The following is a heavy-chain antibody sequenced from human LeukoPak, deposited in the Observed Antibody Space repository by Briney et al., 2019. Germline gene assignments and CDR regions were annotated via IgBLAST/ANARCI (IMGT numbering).Heavy chain of an antibody. V-gene: IGHV1-18*01. J-gene: IGHJ6*02. Sequence: ASVKVSCKASGYTFTSYGIRWVRQAPGQGLEWMGWISAYNGNTNYAKKLQSRVTMTTDTSTSTAYMELRSLRSDDTAVYYCARDPSLNYDILTGYNHYYYYGMDVWGQGTTVTVSS. CDR1: GYTFTSYG. CDR2: ISAYNGNT. CDR3: ARDPSLNYDILTGYNHYYYYGMDV. D-gene: IGHD3-9*01.